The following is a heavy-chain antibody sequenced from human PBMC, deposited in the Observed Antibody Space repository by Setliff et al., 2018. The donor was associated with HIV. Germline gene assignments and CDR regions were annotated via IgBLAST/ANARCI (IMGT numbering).Heavy chain of an antibody. CDR1: GFRVSDYY. Sequence: PGGSLRLSCAASGFRVSDYYMNWIRQAPGKGMEWISSISSSGRTIKYADSVKGRFTISRDNAKRSLYLQMNSLRVEDTAVYYCARDIHPEYPGFDLWGQGTVVTVSS. V-gene: IGHV3-11*04. D-gene: IGHD6-6*01. J-gene: IGHJ3*01. CDR2: ISSSGRTI. CDR3: ARDIHPEYPGFDL.